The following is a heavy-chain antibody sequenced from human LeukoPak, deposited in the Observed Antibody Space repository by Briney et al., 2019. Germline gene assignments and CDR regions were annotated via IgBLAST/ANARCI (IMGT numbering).Heavy chain of an antibody. Sequence: GASVKVSCKASGYTFTSYGISWVRQAPGQGLEWMGWINPNSGGTNYAQKFQGRVTMTRDTSISTAYMELSRLRSDDTAVYYCSGYSSSWYNDYYYMDVWGKGTTVTVSS. CDR3: SGYSSSWYNDYYYMDV. D-gene: IGHD6-13*01. J-gene: IGHJ6*03. V-gene: IGHV1-2*02. CDR2: INPNSGGT. CDR1: GYTFTSYG.